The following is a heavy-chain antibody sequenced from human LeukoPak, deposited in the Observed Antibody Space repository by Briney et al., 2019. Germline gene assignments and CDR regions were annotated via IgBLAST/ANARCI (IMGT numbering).Heavy chain of an antibody. D-gene: IGHD3-22*01. CDR3: ARVTGYMIEDYFDY. V-gene: IGHV4-59*01. J-gene: IGHJ4*02. CDR2: IYYSGST. Sequence: SETLSLTCTVSGGSISSYYWSWIRQPPGKGLEWLGYIYYSGSTNYNPSLKSRVTISVETSKNQFSLKLSSVTAADTAVYYCARVTGYMIEDYFDYWGQGTLVTVSS. CDR1: GGSISSYY.